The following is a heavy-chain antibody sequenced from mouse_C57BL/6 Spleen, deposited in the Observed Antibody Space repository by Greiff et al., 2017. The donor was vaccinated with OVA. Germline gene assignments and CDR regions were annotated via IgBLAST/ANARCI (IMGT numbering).Heavy chain of an antibody. V-gene: IGHV3-1*01. CDR2: ISYSGST. CDR1: GYSITSGYD. CDR3: ARASFLYAMDY. Sequence: DVKLQESGPGMVKPSQSLSLTCTVTGYSITSGYDWHWIRHFPGNKLEWMGYISYSGSTNYNPSLKSRISITHDTSKNHFFLKLNSVTTEDTATYYCARASFLYAMDYWGQGTSVTVSS. J-gene: IGHJ4*01. D-gene: IGHD1-2*01.